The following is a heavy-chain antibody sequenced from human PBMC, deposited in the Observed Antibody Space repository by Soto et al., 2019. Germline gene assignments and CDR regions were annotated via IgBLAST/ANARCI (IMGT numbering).Heavy chain of an antibody. V-gene: IGHV3-74*01. CDR3: AKEGDYGDYEGENWFDS. D-gene: IGHD4-17*01. CDR1: GFTFFAYW. Sequence: EVQLVESGGGLVQPGGSLRLSCAASGFTFFAYWIHWVRQVPGKGLVWVSRINSDGSHTSYADSVRGRFTISRDNSKNTVDLQMNSLTGEDTAVYYCAKEGDYGDYEGENWFDSWGQGSLVTVSS. J-gene: IGHJ5*01. CDR2: INSDGSHT.